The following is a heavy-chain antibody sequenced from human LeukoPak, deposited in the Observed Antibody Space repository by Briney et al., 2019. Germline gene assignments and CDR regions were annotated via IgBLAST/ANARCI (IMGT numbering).Heavy chain of an antibody. J-gene: IGHJ5*02. CDR1: GGAISGYY. V-gene: IGHV4-59*01. CDR3: ARGGASSEWFDP. Sequence: SETLSLTCTVSGGAISGYYWSWIRQPPGKGLEWIAFIHSSGTTNYNPSLKSRVSISVDTSNNQFSLNVNSVTAADTAVYYCARGGASSEWFDPWGQGTLVTVSS. D-gene: IGHD6-25*01. CDR2: IHSSGTT.